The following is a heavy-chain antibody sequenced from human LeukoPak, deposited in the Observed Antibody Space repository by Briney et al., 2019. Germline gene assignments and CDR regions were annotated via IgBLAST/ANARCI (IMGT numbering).Heavy chain of an antibody. CDR2: IYYSGST. Sequence: SETLSLTCTVSGGSISSYYWSWIRQPPGKGLEWIGYIYYSGSTNYNPSLKSRVTISVDTSKNQFSLKLSSATAADTAVYYCARLEMATIAPVDYYYMDVWGKGTTVTVSS. CDR3: ARLEMATIAPVDYYYMDV. CDR1: GGSISSYY. J-gene: IGHJ6*03. D-gene: IGHD5-24*01. V-gene: IGHV4-59*01.